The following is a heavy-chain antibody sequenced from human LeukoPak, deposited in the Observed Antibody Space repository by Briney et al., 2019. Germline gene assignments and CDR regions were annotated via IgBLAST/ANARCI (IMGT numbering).Heavy chain of an antibody. J-gene: IGHJ4*02. CDR1: GFTFSIYT. CDR2: ISSSSTYI. CDR3: AKEYQSGIAAAGTVDY. Sequence: GGSLRLSCAASGFTFSIYTMNWVRQAPGKGLEGVSSISSSSTYIYYADSVKGRFTISRDNAKNSLYLQMNSLRAEDTAVYYCAKEYQSGIAAAGTVDYWGQGTLVTVSS. D-gene: IGHD6-13*01. V-gene: IGHV3-21*01.